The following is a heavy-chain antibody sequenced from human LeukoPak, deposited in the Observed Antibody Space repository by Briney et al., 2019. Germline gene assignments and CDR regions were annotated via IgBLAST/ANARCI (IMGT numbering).Heavy chain of an antibody. V-gene: IGHV3-30*04. D-gene: IGHD3-22*01. CDR1: GFTFSSYA. J-gene: IGHJ4*02. Sequence: PGGSLRLSCAASGFTFSSYAMHWVRQAPGKGLEWVAVISYDGSNKYYADSVKGRFTISRDNSKNTLYLQMNSLRAEDTAVYYCARDGSSGYYDYWGQGTLVTVSS. CDR3: ARDGSSGYYDY. CDR2: ISYDGSNK.